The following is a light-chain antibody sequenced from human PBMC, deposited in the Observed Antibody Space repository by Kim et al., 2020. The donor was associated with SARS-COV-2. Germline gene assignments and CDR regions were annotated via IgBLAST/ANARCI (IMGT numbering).Light chain of an antibody. J-gene: IGKJ2*01. CDR2: GAS. V-gene: IGKV3-15*01. Sequence: SVSPGERATLSCRARHNVTNNLVWYQQRPGQAPRLLIFGASSRTTGVPARFSAGGSGTEFSLTISSLQSEDFAVYYCQQYDNWPYTFGQGTKLEI. CDR3: QQYDNWPYT. CDR1: HNVTNN.